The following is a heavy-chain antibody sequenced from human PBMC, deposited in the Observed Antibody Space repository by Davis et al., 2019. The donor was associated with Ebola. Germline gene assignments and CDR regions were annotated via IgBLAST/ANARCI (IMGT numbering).Heavy chain of an antibody. D-gene: IGHD2/OR15-2a*01. V-gene: IGHV3-23*01. J-gene: IGHJ3*01. Sequence: GSLKISCSASGFIFSTYVMSWVRQAPGKGLEWVSTLGTSADTYYADSVKGRFTISRDNSKNTLYLQMNGLRVEDTAIYYCAKDNRNIWSEVWGQGTMVTVSS. CDR3: AKDNRNIWSEV. CDR2: LGTSADT. CDR1: GFIFSTYV.